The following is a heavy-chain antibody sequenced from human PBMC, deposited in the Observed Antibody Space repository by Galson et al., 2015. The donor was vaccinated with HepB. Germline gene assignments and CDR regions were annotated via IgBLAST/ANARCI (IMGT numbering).Heavy chain of an antibody. CDR3: AKDGGVLRYFDWSGEGAFDI. J-gene: IGHJ3*02. CDR1: GFTFSSYA. V-gene: IGHV3-23*01. Sequence: SLRLSCAASGFTFSSYAMSWVRQAPGKGLEWVSAISGSGGSTYYADSVKGRSTISRDNSKNTLYLQMNSLRAEDTAVYYCAKDGGVLRYFDWSGEGAFDIWGQGTMVTVSS. CDR2: ISGSGGST. D-gene: IGHD3-9*01.